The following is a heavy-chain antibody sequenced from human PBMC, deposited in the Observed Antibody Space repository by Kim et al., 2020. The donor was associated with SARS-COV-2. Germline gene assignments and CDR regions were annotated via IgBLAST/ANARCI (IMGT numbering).Heavy chain of an antibody. V-gene: IGHV3-64D*09. J-gene: IGHJ6*02. Sequence: ADSVKGRFTISRDNSKNTLYLQMSSLRAEDTAVYYCVKGQSSGYYGGMDVWGQGTTVTVSS. D-gene: IGHD3-22*01. CDR3: VKGQSSGYYGGMDV.